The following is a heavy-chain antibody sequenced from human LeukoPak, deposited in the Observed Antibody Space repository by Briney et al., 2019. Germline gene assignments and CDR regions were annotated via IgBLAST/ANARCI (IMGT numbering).Heavy chain of an antibody. J-gene: IGHJ4*02. Sequence: PSQTLSLTCTVSGPSISSGGYYWSWIRQHPGKGLECIAYIYHTGSTYYNPSLKSRVIISVDTSQNQFSLTLSSVTAADTAAYYCARVIGPGSSIDYWGQGTQVTVSS. CDR1: GPSISSGGYY. CDR3: ARVIGPGSSIDY. D-gene: IGHD3-10*01. V-gene: IGHV4-31*03. CDR2: IYHTGST.